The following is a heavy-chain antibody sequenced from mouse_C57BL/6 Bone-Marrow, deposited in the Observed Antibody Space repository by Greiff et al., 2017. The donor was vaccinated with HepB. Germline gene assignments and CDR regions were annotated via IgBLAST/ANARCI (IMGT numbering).Heavy chain of an antibody. D-gene: IGHD1-1*01. CDR3: ASLYYGSSFSYWYFDV. CDR1: GYTFTSYT. J-gene: IGHJ1*03. V-gene: IGHV1-4*01. Sequence: QVQLKESGAELARPGASVKMSCKASGYTFTSYTMHWVKQRPGQGLEWIGYINPSSGYTKDNQKFKDKATLTADKSSSTAYMQLSSLTSEDSAVYYWASLYYGSSFSYWYFDVWGTGTTVTVSS. CDR2: INPSSGYT.